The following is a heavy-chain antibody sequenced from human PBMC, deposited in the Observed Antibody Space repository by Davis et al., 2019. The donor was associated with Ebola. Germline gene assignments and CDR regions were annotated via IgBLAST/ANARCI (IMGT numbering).Heavy chain of an antibody. D-gene: IGHD2-8*01. J-gene: IGHJ4*02. CDR2: IKQDGTEQ. Sequence: LSLTCAASGITFSTYWMNWVRQPPGKGLEWVAIIKQDGTEQDNVDSVKGRFTVGVSRDNAKNSLFLQMNSLRAEDTAMYHCARLMRMYAWYSDYWGQGTLVTVSS. CDR3: ARLMRMYAWYSDY. CDR1: GITFSTYW. V-gene: IGHV3-7*01.